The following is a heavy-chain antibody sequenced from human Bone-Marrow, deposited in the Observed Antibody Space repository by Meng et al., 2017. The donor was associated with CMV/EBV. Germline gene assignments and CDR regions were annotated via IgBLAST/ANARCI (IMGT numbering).Heavy chain of an antibody. D-gene: IGHD3-22*01. J-gene: IGHJ4*02. CDR1: GFTFSGYG. CDR3: ARVRPPALISGYYPY. Sequence: GGSLRLSCAASGFTFSGYGMNWVRQAPGKGLEWVSSITSGSSYRYYADSVKGRFTISRDNSKNTLYLQMNSLRAEDTAVYYCARVRPPALISGYYPYWGQGTLVTVSS. CDR2: ITSGSSYR. V-gene: IGHV3-21*01.